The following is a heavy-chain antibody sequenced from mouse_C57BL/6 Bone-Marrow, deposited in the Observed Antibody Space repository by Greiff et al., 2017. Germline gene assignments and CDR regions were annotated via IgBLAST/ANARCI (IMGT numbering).Heavy chain of an antibody. CDR1: GFSLTSYG. CDR2: IWSGGST. V-gene: IGHV2-2*01. Sequence: QVQLQQSGPGLVQPSQSLSITCTVSGFSLTSYGVHWVRQSPGKGLEWLGVIWSGGSTDYNAAFISSLSISKDNSKSQVFFKMNSLQADDTAIYYCASSMITRAMDYWGQGTSVTVSS. D-gene: IGHD2-4*01. J-gene: IGHJ4*01. CDR3: ASSMITRAMDY.